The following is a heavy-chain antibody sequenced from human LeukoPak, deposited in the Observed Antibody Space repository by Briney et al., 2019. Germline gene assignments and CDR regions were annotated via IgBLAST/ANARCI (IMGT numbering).Heavy chain of an antibody. CDR3: ARHRGYGDNYFDY. CDR1: GGSISNYY. D-gene: IGHD4-17*01. Sequence: SETLSLTCTVSGGSISNYYWSWIRQPPGKGLEWIGYIYYSGNTNYNPSLKSRVTISVDTSKNQFSLKLRSVTAADTAVYYCARHRGYGDNYFDYWGQGTLVTVSS. V-gene: IGHV4-59*08. J-gene: IGHJ4*02. CDR2: IYYSGNT.